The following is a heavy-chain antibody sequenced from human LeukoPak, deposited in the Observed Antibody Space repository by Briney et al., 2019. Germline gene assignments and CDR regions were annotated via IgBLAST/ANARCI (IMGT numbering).Heavy chain of an antibody. CDR1: GFTFSGYA. Sequence: GGSLRLSCAASGFTFSGYAMSWVRQAPGKGLEWVSAISGSGGSTYYADSVKSRFTISRDNSKNTLYLQMNSLRAEDTAVYYCARAVTMVRGVIHYYFDYWGQGTLVTVSS. J-gene: IGHJ4*02. CDR3: ARAVTMVRGVIHYYFDY. CDR2: ISGSGGST. V-gene: IGHV3-23*01. D-gene: IGHD3-10*01.